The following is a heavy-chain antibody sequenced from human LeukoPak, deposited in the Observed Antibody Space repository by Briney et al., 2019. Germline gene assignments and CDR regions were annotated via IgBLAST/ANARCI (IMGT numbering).Heavy chain of an antibody. D-gene: IGHD5-18*01. V-gene: IGHV3-66*02. CDR3: ARDRYSYGYALDC. Sequence: GGSLRLSCTASGFTASNNYMSWVRQAPGKGLEWVSVIYSGGSTYHADSVKGRFIISRDNSKNTLNLQMNSLRVEDSAVYYCARDRYSYGYALDCWGQGTLVTVSS. CDR2: IYSGGST. CDR1: GFTASNNY. J-gene: IGHJ4*02.